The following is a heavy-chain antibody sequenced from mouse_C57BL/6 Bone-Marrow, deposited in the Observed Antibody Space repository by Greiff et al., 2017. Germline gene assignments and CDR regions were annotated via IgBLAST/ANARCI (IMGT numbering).Heavy chain of an antibody. CDR2: IYPRSGNT. J-gene: IGHJ3*01. V-gene: IGHV1-81*01. Sequence: VKLQESGAELARPGASVKLSCKASGYTFTSYGISWVKQRTGQGLEWIGEIYPRSGNTYYNEKFKGKATLTADKSSSTAYMELRSLTSEDSVVYFCAGGLRRWFAYWGQETLVTVSA. D-gene: IGHD2-4*01. CDR3: AGGLRRWFAY. CDR1: GYTFTSYG.